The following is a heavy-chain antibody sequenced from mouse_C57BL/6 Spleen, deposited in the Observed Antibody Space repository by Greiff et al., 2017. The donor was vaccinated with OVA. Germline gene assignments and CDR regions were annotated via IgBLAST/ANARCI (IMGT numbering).Heavy chain of an antibody. J-gene: IGHJ2*01. CDR2: FHPYNDDT. D-gene: IGHD1-1*01. Sequence: QVQLQQSGAELVKPGASVKMSCTASGYPFTTYPIEWMKQTHGKSLEWIGNFHPYNDDTKYNEKFKVKATLTVEQSSSTVYLELSRLTSYDSAVYFCARKGYYGSSDYWGQGTTLTVSS. CDR3: ARKGYYGSSDY. CDR1: GYPFTTYP. V-gene: IGHV1-47*01.